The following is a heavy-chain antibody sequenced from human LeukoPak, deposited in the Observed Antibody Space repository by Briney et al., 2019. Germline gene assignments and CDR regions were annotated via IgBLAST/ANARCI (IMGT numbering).Heavy chain of an antibody. CDR1: GFTFNSYS. CDR2: ISSSSSYI. V-gene: IGHV3-21*01. CDR3: TKTIDGYLLGYFDH. J-gene: IGHJ4*02. Sequence: GGSLRLSCAASGFTFNSYSMIWVCHAPGMGLEWGSSISSSSSYIHYADSVKGRFTISRDNAKNSLYLQMNTLRPEDTPVYYCTKTIDGYLLGYFDHWGQGTLVTVFS. D-gene: IGHD3-22*01.